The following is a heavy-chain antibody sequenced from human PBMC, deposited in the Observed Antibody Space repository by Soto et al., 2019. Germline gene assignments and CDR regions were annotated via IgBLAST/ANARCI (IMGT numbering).Heavy chain of an antibody. CDR2: ISAGSEGA. Sequence: EVQLLQSGGGLVQPGGALRLSCAASGFTFSSHAMSWVRQAPGKGLEWVSSISAGSEGAYYADSVKGRFTISRANSNNTLFLQMNSLRTEATAVYYCARDLWGYLHWGQGTLVTVSS. V-gene: IGHV3-23*01. J-gene: IGHJ4*02. D-gene: IGHD2-21*01. CDR3: ARDLWGYLH. CDR1: GFTFSSHA.